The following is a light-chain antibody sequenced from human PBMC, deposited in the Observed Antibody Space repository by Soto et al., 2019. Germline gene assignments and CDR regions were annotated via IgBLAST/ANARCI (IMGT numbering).Light chain of an antibody. J-gene: IGKJ1*01. CDR3: QQYGSSRWT. CDR2: DAS. V-gene: IGKV3-20*01. Sequence: EIVLTQSPGTLSLSPGERATLSCKASQSVSNSYLAWYQQKPGQAPRLLIYDASSRATGIPDRFSGSGSGTDFTLTVSRLESEDFAVYYCQQYGSSRWTFGQGTKVEI. CDR1: QSVSNSY.